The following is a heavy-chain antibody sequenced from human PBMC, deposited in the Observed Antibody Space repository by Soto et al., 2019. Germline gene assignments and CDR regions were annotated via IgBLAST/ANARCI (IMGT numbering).Heavy chain of an antibody. V-gene: IGHV4-61*01. CDR1: VDSVTSGNYY. Sequence: SGSLALTSTVSVDSVTSGNYYWRLIRQPPGKGLEWIGHIYYSGSTNYSPSLKSRVTISLDTSNNQFSLTVTSVTAADTAVYYCAMTNGDTYMIYWFDPRGEGASVTACS. D-gene: IGHD3-16*01. J-gene: IGHJ5*01. CDR3: AMTNGDTYMIYWFDP. CDR2: IYYSGST.